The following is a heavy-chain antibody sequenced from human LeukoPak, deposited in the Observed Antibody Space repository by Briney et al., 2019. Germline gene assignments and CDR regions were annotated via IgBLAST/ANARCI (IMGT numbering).Heavy chain of an antibody. J-gene: IGHJ4*02. D-gene: IGHD7-27*01. V-gene: IGHV3-74*01. Sequence: GGSVRLSCAASGFTFSNDWLHWVRQAPGKGLVWVSRVSSDGVTSYADSVKGRFAMSRDNAKNTLYLQMNSLRAEDTAVYYCARAKANWGLGFDYWGQGTLVTVSS. CDR3: ARAKANWGLGFDY. CDR1: GFTFSNDW. CDR2: VSSDGVT.